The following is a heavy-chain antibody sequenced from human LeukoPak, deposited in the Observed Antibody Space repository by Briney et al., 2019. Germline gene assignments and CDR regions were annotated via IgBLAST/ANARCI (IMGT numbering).Heavy chain of an antibody. D-gene: IGHD6-19*01. CDR1: GYTFTGYY. CDR2: INPNSGGT. CDR3: ARPHPLAVAGRFDAFDI. J-gene: IGHJ3*02. V-gene: IGHV1-2*06. Sequence: ASVKVSCKASGYTFTGYYMHWVRQAPGQGLEWMGRINPNSGGTNYAQKFQGRVTMTRDTSISTGYIERSRLRSDDTAVYYCARPHPLAVAGRFDAFDIWGQGTMVTVSS.